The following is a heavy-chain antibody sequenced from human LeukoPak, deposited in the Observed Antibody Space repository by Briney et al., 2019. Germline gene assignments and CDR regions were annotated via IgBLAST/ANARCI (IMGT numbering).Heavy chain of an antibody. CDR3: AREGTHIVVVPAAIPPVSDYYYGMDV. CDR2: IIPIFGTA. J-gene: IGHJ6*02. Sequence: ASVTVSCKASGGTFSSYAISWVRQAPGQGLEWMGGIIPIFGTANYAQKFQGRVTITADESTSTAYMELCSLRSEDTAVYYCAREGTHIVVVPAAIPPVSDYYYGMDVWGQGTTVTVSS. V-gene: IGHV1-69*13. D-gene: IGHD2-2*01. CDR1: GGTFSSYA.